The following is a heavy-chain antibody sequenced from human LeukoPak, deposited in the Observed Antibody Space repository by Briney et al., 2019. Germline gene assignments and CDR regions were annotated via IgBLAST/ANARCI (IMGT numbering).Heavy chain of an antibody. Sequence: NPSETLSLTCTVSGGSISSDGYYWSWIRQHPGKGLEWIGYIYYSGSTYYNPSLKSRVTISVDTSKNQLSLKLSSVTAADTAVYYCARERIVGAIAEGYYFDYWGQGTLVTVSS. CDR1: GGSISSDGYY. CDR3: ARERIVGAIAEGYYFDY. D-gene: IGHD1-26*01. V-gene: IGHV4-31*03. J-gene: IGHJ4*02. CDR2: IYYSGST.